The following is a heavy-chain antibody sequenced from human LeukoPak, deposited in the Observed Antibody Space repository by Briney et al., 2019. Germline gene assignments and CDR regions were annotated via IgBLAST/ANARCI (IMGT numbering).Heavy chain of an antibody. CDR3: ARDVVTAAAGSYYYYGMDV. CDR2: IYSGGST. Sequence: GGSLRLSCAASGVTVSSNYMSWVRQAPGKGLEWVSVIYSGGSTYYADSVKGRFTISRDNSKNTLYLQMNSLRAEDTAVYYCARDVVTAAAGSYYYYGMDVWGKGTTVTVSS. J-gene: IGHJ6*04. V-gene: IGHV3-53*01. CDR1: GVTVSSNY. D-gene: IGHD6-13*01.